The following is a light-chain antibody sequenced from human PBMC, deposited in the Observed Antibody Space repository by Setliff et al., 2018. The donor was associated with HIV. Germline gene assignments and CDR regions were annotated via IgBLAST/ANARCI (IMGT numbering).Light chain of an antibody. V-gene: IGLV2-14*03. CDR3: SSYTAYGTLV. J-gene: IGLJ2*01. CDR1: SSDVGGYNY. CDR2: DVS. Sequence: QSALAQPASVSGSPGQSITISCTGTSSDVGGYNYVSWYQQHPDKAPKLMIYDVSNRPSGVSNRFSGSKSGNTASLTISGLQAEDEADYYCSSYTAYGTLVFGGGTK.